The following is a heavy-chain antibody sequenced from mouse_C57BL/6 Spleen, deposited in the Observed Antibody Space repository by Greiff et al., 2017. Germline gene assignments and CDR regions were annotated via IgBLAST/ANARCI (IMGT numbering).Heavy chain of an antibody. CDR3: EGATDVAPFAY. J-gene: IGHJ3*01. Sequence: QVQLQQPGAELVKPGASVKLSCTASGYTFTSYWMHWVKQRPGQGLEWIGMIHPNSGSTNYNEKFKSKAALTVDKSSSTAYMQLSSLTSEDSAVYSCEGATDVAPFAYWGQGTLVTVSA. V-gene: IGHV1-64*01. D-gene: IGHD1-1*01. CDR1: GYTFTSYW. CDR2: IHPNSGST.